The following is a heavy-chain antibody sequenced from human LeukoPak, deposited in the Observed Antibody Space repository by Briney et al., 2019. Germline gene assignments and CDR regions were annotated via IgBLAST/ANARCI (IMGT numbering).Heavy chain of an antibody. CDR3: ARGDDSGYYDYFDY. CDR1: GFTFSSYA. Sequence: GGSLRLSCAASGFTFSSYAMSWVRQAPGKGLEWVSVISGGGGSTYYADSMKGRFTISRDFSKNTVFLHMNSLRAEDTAMYYCARGDDSGYYDYFDYWGQGALVTVSS. CDR2: ISGGGGST. J-gene: IGHJ4*02. V-gene: IGHV3-23*01. D-gene: IGHD3-22*01.